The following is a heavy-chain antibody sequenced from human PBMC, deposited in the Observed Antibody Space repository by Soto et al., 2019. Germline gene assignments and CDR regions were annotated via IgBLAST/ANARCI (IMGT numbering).Heavy chain of an antibody. CDR1: GYTFTSYG. J-gene: IGHJ4*02. V-gene: IGHV1-18*01. D-gene: IGHD3-10*01. Sequence: ASVKVSCKASGYTFTSYGISWVRQSPGQWLEWMGWISAYNGNTNYAQKLQGRVTMTRDTAIRTAYMEVSSLRSDDTAVYYCARGRASGSYYLLDYWGQGTLVTVSS. CDR2: ISAYNGNT. CDR3: ARGRASGSYYLLDY.